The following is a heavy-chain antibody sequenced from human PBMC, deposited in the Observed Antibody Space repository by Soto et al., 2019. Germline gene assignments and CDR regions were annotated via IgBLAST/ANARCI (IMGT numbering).Heavy chain of an antibody. CDR1: GYTFSNYA. J-gene: IGHJ4*02. CDR2: INTGYGNT. CDR3: ARAGSSGWSYFAY. Sequence: QVQLVQSGAEVKKPGASVKVSCKASGYTFSNYAMKWVRQAPGQRLEWMGWINTGYGNTKYSQKFQGRVTITRDTSASTAYMELSSLRSEDTAVYYCARAGSSGWSYFAYWGQGTLLTVSS. D-gene: IGHD6-19*01. V-gene: IGHV1-3*04.